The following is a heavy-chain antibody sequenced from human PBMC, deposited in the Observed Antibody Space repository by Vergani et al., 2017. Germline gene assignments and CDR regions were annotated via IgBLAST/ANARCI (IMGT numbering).Heavy chain of an antibody. CDR3: AKYDFWSGFFDY. Sequence: EVQLEESGGGLVLPGRSLRLSCVASGFTSAGYAMHWVRQAPGKGLEWVSGISWNSNSIGYADSVKGRFTISRDNAKNSLYLQMNSLRAEDTALYYCAKYDFWSGFFDYWGQGTLVTVSS. J-gene: IGHJ4*02. V-gene: IGHV3-9*02. CDR2: ISWNSNSI. CDR1: GFTSAGYA. D-gene: IGHD3-3*01.